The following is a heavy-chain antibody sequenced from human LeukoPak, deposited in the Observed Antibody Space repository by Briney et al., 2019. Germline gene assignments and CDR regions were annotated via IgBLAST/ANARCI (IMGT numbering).Heavy chain of an antibody. CDR3: ARAKTGNWYFDL. CDR1: GLTFRGSW. J-gene: IGHJ2*01. Sequence: GGPLRLSCAASGLTFRGSWTHWVRQAPGEGLGWVSRIKTDGTITPYADSVESRFTISRDNAKNTVYLQMNGLRAEDTAVYYCARAKTGNWYFDLWGRGTLVTVSS. V-gene: IGHV3-74*01. CDR2: IKTDGTIT. D-gene: IGHD3-10*01.